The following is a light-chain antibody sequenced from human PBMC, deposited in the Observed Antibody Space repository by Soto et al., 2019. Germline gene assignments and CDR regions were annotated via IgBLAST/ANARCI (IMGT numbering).Light chain of an antibody. J-gene: IGKJ3*01. CDR3: QKYSSVPV. CDR1: QDIRNF. CDR2: AAS. Sequence: DIQMTQSPTSLSASVGDRVTITCRVSQDIRNFVAWYQQKPGKGPKLLIYAASTLQSGVPSRFSGSGSGTDFTLTINSLQPEDVATYSCQKYSSVPVFGPGTKVEIK. V-gene: IGKV1-27*01.